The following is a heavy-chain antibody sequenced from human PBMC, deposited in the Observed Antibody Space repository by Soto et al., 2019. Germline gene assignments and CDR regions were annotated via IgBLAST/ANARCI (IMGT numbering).Heavy chain of an antibody. D-gene: IGHD3-3*01. CDR1: GGTFSSYA. CDR3: ARARDFWSGYYTPYGMDV. Sequence: SVKVSCKASGGTFSSYAISWVRQAPGQGLEWMGGIIPIFGTANYAQKFQGRVTITADESTSTAYMELSSPRSEDTAVYYCARARDFWSGYYTPYGMDVWGQGTRVTVSS. J-gene: IGHJ6*02. CDR2: IIPIFGTA. V-gene: IGHV1-69*13.